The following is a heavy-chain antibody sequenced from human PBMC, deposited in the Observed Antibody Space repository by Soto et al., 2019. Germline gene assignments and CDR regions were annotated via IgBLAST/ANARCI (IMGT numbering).Heavy chain of an antibody. CDR2: ISSSGDSR. V-gene: IGHV3-23*01. Sequence: EVQMLESGGGLVQPGGSLRLSCAASGFTFNSCATSWVGQAPGKGLEWVAAISSSGDSRYYADSVNGRFTISRDNSKNTLYLQMNSLRAEDSAIYYCAKDKRLPHDVFDIWGQGTMVTVSS. CDR3: AKDKRLPHDVFDI. D-gene: IGHD6-25*01. J-gene: IGHJ3*02. CDR1: GFTFNSCA.